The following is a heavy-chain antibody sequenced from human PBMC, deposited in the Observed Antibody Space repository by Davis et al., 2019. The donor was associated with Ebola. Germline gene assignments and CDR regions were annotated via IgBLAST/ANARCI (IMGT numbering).Heavy chain of an antibody. V-gene: IGHV1-69*04. Sequence: SVKVSCKASGGTFSSYAVSWVRQAPGQGLEWMGRIIPILGIANYAQKFQGRVTITADKSTSTAYMELSSLRSEDTAVYYCARSSFYYDSSGYTTILYGMDVWGQGTTVTVSS. D-gene: IGHD3-22*01. CDR1: GGTFSSYA. CDR2: IIPILGIA. CDR3: ARSSFYYDSSGYTTILYGMDV. J-gene: IGHJ6*02.